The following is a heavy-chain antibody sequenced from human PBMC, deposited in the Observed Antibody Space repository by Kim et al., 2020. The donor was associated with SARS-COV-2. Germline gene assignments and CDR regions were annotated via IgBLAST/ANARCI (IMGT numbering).Heavy chain of an antibody. CDR2: ISYDGSNK. J-gene: IGHJ5*02. Sequence: GGSLRLSCAASGFTFSSYAMHWVRQAPGKGLEWVAVISYDGSNKYYVDSVKGRFTISRDNSKNTLYLQMNSLRAEDTAVYYCARDGDLQVPPTAWGQGTLVTVSS. V-gene: IGHV3-30-3*01. CDR1: GFTFSSYA. CDR3: ARDGDLQVPPTA. D-gene: IGHD7-27*01.